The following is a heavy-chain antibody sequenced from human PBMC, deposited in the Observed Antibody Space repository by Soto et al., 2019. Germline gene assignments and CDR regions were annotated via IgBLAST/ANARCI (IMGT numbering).Heavy chain of an antibody. J-gene: IGHJ5*02. Sequence: SLTMSLTCTVAGGSISPYYWSWIRQPTGKGLEWIGYIYYSGSTYYNPSLKSRVTISVDTPKNQFSLKLSSVTAADTAVYYCARVPDRWGQGTLVTVSS. CDR1: GGSISPYY. CDR3: ARVPDR. D-gene: IGHD2-2*01. CDR2: IYYSGST. V-gene: IGHV4-59*12.